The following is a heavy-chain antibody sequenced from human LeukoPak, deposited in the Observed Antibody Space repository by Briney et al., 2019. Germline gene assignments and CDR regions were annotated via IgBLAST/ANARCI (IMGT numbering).Heavy chain of an antibody. Sequence: GGSLRLSCTASGFTLSSYAMSWVRQAPGKGLEWVSGFGGKGSNVGKTYYADSVKGRFTISRDTAKNTLYLQMNSLKVEDTAVYYCARDEDYYVSGKYYDALDIWGQGTMVTVSS. J-gene: IGHJ3*02. CDR1: GFTLSSYA. CDR3: ARDEDYYVSGKYYDALDI. V-gene: IGHV3-23*01. D-gene: IGHD3-10*01. CDR2: FGGKGSNVGKT.